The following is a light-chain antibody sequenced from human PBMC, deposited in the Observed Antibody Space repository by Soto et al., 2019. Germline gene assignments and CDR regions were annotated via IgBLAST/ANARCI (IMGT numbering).Light chain of an antibody. CDR1: QSVGSNY. J-gene: IGKJ1*01. CDR2: GAS. Sequence: DIVFTQSPGTLSLSPGERAILSYRASQSVGSNYLAWYQQRPGQPPNLLIFGASHRAPDIPDRFSGSGSGTDFTLTICRLEPEDFAVYYCQQYGSSSQTFGQGTKVDIK. CDR3: QQYGSSSQT. V-gene: IGKV3-20*01.